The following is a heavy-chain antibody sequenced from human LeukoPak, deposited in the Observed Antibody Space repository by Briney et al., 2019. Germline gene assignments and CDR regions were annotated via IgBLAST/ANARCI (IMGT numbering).Heavy chain of an antibody. CDR2: INDSGST. V-gene: IGHV4-34*01. CDR1: GGSFSDNY. D-gene: IGHD1-26*01. CDR3: ARDRSGSYYFDY. Sequence: SETLSLTCAVYGGSFSDNYWSWIRQPPGKGLEWIGEINDSGSTNYNPSLKSRVIISVDTSKNQFSLKLSSVTAADTAVYYCARDRSGSYYFDYWGQGTLVTVSS. J-gene: IGHJ4*02.